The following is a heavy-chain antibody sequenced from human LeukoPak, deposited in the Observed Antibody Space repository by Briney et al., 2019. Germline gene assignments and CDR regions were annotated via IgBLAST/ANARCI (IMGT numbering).Heavy chain of an antibody. J-gene: IGHJ3*02. CDR3: ARDRFGLYCSSTSCYLGLTDAFDI. Sequence: PGGSLRLSCAASGFTFSNYAMSWVRQAPGKGLEWVSAISGGGGSTYYADSLKGRFTISRDKSKNTLYLQMNSLRAEDTAVYYCARDRFGLYCSSTSCYLGLTDAFDIWGQGTMVTVSS. CDR1: GFTFSNYA. D-gene: IGHD2-2*01. V-gene: IGHV3-23*01. CDR2: ISGGGGST.